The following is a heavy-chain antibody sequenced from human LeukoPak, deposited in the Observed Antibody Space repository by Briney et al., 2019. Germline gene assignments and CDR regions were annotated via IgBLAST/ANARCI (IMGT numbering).Heavy chain of an antibody. CDR1: GDSVSSNSAA. J-gene: IGHJ4*02. CDR3: ARVGDMITFGGVIVEGYFDY. CDR2: TYYRSKWYN. V-gene: IGHV6-1*01. D-gene: IGHD3-16*02. Sequence: SQTLSLTCAISGDSVSSNSAAWNWIRQSPSRGLEWLGRTYYRSKWYNDYAVSVKSRITINPDTSKNQFPLQLNSVTPEDTAVYYCARVGDMITFGGVIVEGYFDYWGQGTLVTVSS.